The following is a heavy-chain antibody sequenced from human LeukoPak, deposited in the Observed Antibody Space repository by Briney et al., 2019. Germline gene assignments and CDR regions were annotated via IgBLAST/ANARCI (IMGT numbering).Heavy chain of an antibody. CDR1: GFSFSSYS. CDR2: ISSGSDYI. V-gene: IGHV3-21*01. J-gene: IGHJ4*02. D-gene: IGHD5-24*01. Sequence: GGSLRLSCAASGFSFSSYSMNWVRQAPGKGLEWVSSISSGSDYIYDSGSVKGRFTISRDNAKNSLYLQMNSLRAEDTAVYYCARDPAVGMATISSARNFDYWGQGTLVTVSS. CDR3: ARDPAVGMATISSARNFDY.